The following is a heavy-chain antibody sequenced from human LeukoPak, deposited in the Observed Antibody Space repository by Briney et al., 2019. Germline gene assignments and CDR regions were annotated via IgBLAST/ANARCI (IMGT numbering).Heavy chain of an antibody. D-gene: IGHD4-17*01. V-gene: IGHV4-30-4*01. J-gene: IGHJ4*02. CDR2: IYYSGHT. Sequence: SETLSPTCTVSGGSVSSGDYYWTWIRQPPGEGLEWIGYIYYSGHTYYNPSLKSRLTMSLDTSKNQFSLNLSSVTATDTAVYFCARGDGDYSFDYWGQGTLVTVSS. CDR3: ARGDGDYSFDY. CDR1: GGSVSSGDYY.